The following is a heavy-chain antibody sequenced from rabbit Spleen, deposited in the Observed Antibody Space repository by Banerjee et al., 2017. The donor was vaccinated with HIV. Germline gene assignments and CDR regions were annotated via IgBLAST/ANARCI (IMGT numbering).Heavy chain of an antibody. CDR1: GFSLNSSYW. V-gene: IGHV1S40*01. Sequence: QSLEESGGGLVKPGASLTLTCKASGFSLNSSYWICWVRQAPGKGLEWIACIWTGSSGNTYYASWAKGRFIISKTSSTTVTLLMTSLTAADTATYFCARSSDGGVRNWVDDFKLWGPGTLVTVS. D-gene: IGHD2-1*01. CDR3: ARSSDGGVRNWVDDFKL. CDR2: IWTGSSGNT. J-gene: IGHJ4*01.